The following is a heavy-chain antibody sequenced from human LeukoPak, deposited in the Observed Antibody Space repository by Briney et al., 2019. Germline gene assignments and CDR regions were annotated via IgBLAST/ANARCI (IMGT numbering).Heavy chain of an antibody. CDR2: IYYSGRT. CDR1: GGSINTYY. Sequence: SETLSLTCTVSGGSINTYYWSWVRQPPGKGLEWIGHIYYSGRTTYNPSLKSRVTISLDTSKKQFSLKLTSVTAADTAVYYCARLPWEYSLGDVWGQGTTVIVSS. CDR3: ARLPWEYSLGDV. J-gene: IGHJ6*02. D-gene: IGHD6-6*01. V-gene: IGHV4-59*08.